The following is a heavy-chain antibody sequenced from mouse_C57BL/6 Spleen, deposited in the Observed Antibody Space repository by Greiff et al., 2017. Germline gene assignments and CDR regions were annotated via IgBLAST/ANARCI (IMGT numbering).Heavy chain of an antibody. Sequence: VQLQQSGAELVRPGASVKLSCKASGYTFTDYYINWVKQRPGQGLEWIARIYPGSGNTYYNEKFKGKATLTAEKSSSTAYMQLSSLTSEDSAVYFCAKSYDGLFAYWGQGTLVTVSA. V-gene: IGHV1-76*01. D-gene: IGHD2-3*01. CDR2: IYPGSGNT. CDR1: GYTFTDYY. J-gene: IGHJ3*01. CDR3: AKSYDGLFAY.